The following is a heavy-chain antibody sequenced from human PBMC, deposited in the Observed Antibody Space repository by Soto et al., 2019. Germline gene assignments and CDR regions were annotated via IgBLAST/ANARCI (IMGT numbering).Heavy chain of an antibody. J-gene: IGHJ6*02. CDR3: AAHSGGWYREYYYYGMDV. CDR1: GFTFDDYA. Sequence: EVQLVESGGGLVQPGRSLRLSCAASGFTFDDYAMHWVRQAPGKGLEGVSGISWNSGSIGYADSVKGRFTISRDNAKNSLYLQMNSLRAEDTALYYCAAHSGGWYREYYYYGMDVWGQGTTVIVSS. D-gene: IGHD6-19*01. CDR2: ISWNSGSI. V-gene: IGHV3-9*01.